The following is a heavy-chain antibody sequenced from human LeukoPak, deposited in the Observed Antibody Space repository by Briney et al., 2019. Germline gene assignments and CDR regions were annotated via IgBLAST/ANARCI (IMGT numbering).Heavy chain of an antibody. CDR3: ARNVRGGSTYLDY. J-gene: IGHJ4*02. D-gene: IGHD2/OR15-2a*01. V-gene: IGHV4-4*07. Sequence: PSETLSLTCTVSGGSISSFYWSWIRQPAGKGLEWIGRIFTTGSTNYSPSLKSRVTMSVDTSTNQFSLKWTSVTAADTAVYYCARNVRGGSTYLDYWGEGTLVTVSS. CDR2: IFTTGST. CDR1: GGSISSFY.